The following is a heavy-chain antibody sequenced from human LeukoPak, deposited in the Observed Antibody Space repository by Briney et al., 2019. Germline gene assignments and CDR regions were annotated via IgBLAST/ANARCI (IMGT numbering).Heavy chain of an antibody. J-gene: IGHJ4*02. Sequence: SETLSLTCTVSGGSISSTNYYWVWIRQPPGKGLERIGSIYYTGRTYYNRSLKSRVTISVDTSKNQFSLKMRSVTAADTAVYSCARRPGIGTAGYFDYWGQGALVTVSS. V-gene: IGHV4-39*01. D-gene: IGHD6-13*01. CDR2: IYYTGRT. CDR1: GGSISSTNYY. CDR3: ARRPGIGTAGYFDY.